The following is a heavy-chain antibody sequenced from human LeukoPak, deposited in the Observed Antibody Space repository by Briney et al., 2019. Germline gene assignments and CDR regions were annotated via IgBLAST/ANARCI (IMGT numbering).Heavy chain of an antibody. CDR2: ISYDGSNK. Sequence: GGSLRLSCAASGFTCSSYAMHWVRKAPGKGLERVAVISYDGSNKYYADSVKGRFTISRDNSKNTLYLQMNSLRAEDTAVYYCARSSSWRPNDAFDIWGQGTMVTVSS. J-gene: IGHJ3*02. CDR3: ARSSSWRPNDAFDI. V-gene: IGHV3-30*04. CDR1: GFTCSSYA. D-gene: IGHD6-13*01.